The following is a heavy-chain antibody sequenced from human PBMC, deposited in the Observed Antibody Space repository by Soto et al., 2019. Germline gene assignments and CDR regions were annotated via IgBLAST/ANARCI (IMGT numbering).Heavy chain of an antibody. CDR3: AKDISSYSGSYTYYFDY. V-gene: IGHV3-30*18. D-gene: IGHD1-26*01. CDR2: ISHDGSKK. Sequence: PGGSRRLSCVASGFSFGKYAMHWVRQAPGKELEWVAVISHDGSKKYSADSVMGRFTISRDNSENTLFLQVNSLRGEDTAVYYCAKDISSYSGSYTYYFDYWGQGTLVTVSS. J-gene: IGHJ4*02. CDR1: GFSFGKYA.